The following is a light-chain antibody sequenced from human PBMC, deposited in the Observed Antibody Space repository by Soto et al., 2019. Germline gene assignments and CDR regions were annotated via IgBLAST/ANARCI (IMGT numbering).Light chain of an antibody. Sequence: IVLTQSPATLSLSPGERATLSCRASQSVSSYLAWYQQKPGQAPRLLIYDASNRATGIPARFSGSGSGTDFTLTISSLEPEDFAVYYCQQRSNWPPIFGPGTKVDI. J-gene: IGKJ3*01. V-gene: IGKV3-11*01. CDR2: DAS. CDR3: QQRSNWPPI. CDR1: QSVSSY.